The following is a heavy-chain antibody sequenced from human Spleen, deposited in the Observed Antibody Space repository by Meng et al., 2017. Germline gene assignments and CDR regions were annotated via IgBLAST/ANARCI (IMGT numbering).Heavy chain of an antibody. CDR1: GYNFPDYW. V-gene: IGHV1-2*06. J-gene: IGHJ3*02. CDR3: ARDHYYDSSGDDAFDI. CDR2: IDPKSGDT. Sequence: ASVKVSCKPSGYNFPDYWLHWVRRAPGQGLEWMGRIDPKSGDTHYAQRFQGRVTMTGDTSISTAYMELSGLRSDDTAMYYCARDHYYDSSGDDAFDIWGQGTMVTVSS. D-gene: IGHD3-22*01.